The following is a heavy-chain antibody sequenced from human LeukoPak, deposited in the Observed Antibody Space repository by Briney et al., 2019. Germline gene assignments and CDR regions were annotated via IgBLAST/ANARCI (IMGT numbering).Heavy chain of an antibody. J-gene: IGHJ4*02. CDR3: ARQPHYYDSSGYYRDYFDY. D-gene: IGHD3-22*01. V-gene: IGHV4-4*09. CDR1: GGSISSYY. CDR2: IYTSGST. Sequence: SETLSLTCTVSGGSISSYYWSWIRQPPGKGLEWIGHIYTSGSTNYNPSLKSRVTISVDTSKNQFSLKLSSVTAADTAVYYCARQPHYYDSSGYYRDYFDYWGQGTLVTVSS.